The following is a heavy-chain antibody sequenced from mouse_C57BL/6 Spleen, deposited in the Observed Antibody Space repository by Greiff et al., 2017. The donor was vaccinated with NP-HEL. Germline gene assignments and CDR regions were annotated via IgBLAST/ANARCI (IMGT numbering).Heavy chain of an antibody. CDR3: AKSYYGSSYAAY. CDR1: GYTFTSYW. CDR2: IDPSDSYT. D-gene: IGHD1-1*01. V-gene: IGHV1-69*01. Sequence: VQLQRPGAELVMPGASVKLSCKASGYTFTSYWMHWVKQRPGQGLEWIGEIDPSDSYTNYNQKFKGKSTLTVDKSSSTAYMQLSSLTSEDSAVYYCAKSYYGSSYAAYWGQGTLVTVSA. J-gene: IGHJ3*01.